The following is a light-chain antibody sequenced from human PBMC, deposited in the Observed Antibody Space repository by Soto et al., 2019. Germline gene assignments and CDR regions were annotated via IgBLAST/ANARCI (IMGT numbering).Light chain of an antibody. CDR1: QNIGKW. Sequence: DIQMTQSPSTLSASVGDRVTITCRPSQNIGKWLAWYQQKPGKPPKLLIYDASTLESGVPSRFSGSGSGTEFPPTISRLHADDVATFCCQEYNCGLRFGRGTEVEIK. CDR2: DAS. CDR3: QEYNCGLR. J-gene: IGKJ1*01. V-gene: IGKV1-5*01.